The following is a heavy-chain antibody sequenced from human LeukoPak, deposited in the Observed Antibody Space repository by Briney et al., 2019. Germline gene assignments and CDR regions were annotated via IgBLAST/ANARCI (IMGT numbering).Heavy chain of an antibody. Sequence: SETLSLTCTVSGGSISSYYWSWIRQPAGRGLEWIGRIYTSGSTNYNASLKSRVSMSVDTSKNQFSLKLSSVTAADTAVFYCARENSGSHREFDYWGQGTLVTVSS. V-gene: IGHV4-4*07. CDR3: ARENSGSHREFDY. D-gene: IGHD1-26*01. CDR1: GGSISSYY. J-gene: IGHJ4*02. CDR2: IYTSGST.